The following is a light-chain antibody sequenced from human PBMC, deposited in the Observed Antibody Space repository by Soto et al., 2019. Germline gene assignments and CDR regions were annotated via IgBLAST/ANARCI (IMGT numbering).Light chain of an antibody. CDR2: GAS. CDR1: QSVSSN. CDR3: QQYNSWPVT. J-gene: IGKJ4*01. V-gene: IGKV3-15*01. Sequence: EIVLTQSPGTLSLSPWERATLSCRASQSVSSNLAWYQQKPGQAPRLLLSGASTGTSGVPARFSGSGSGTEFTLTIDSLQSEDFAIYYCQQYNSWPVTFGGGTKVDIK.